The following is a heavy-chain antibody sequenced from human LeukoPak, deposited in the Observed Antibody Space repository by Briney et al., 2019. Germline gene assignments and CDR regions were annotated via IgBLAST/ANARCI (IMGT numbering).Heavy chain of an antibody. J-gene: IGHJ3*02. CDR1: GGTFSSYA. V-gene: IGHV1-69*13. CDR3: ARGPLIAGIVGAKSDAFDI. Sequence: SVKGSCKASGGTFSSYAISWVRQAPGQGLECVGGIIPIFGTANYAQKFQGRVTITADESTSTAYMELSSLRSEDTAVYYCARGPLIAGIVGAKSDAFDIWGQGTMVTVSS. D-gene: IGHD1-26*01. CDR2: IIPIFGTA.